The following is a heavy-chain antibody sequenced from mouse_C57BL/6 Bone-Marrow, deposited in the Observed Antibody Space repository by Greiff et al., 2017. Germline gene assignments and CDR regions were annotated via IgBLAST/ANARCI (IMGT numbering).Heavy chain of an antibody. CDR1: GFTFSSYT. J-gene: IGHJ1*03. CDR3: SRQVTTVLATKYFDV. V-gene: IGHV5-9*01. D-gene: IGHD1-1*01. CDR2: ISGGGGNT. Sequence: EVKLMESGGGLVKPGGSLKLSCAASGFTFSSYTMSWVRQTPEKRLQWVAAISGGGGNTYYPASVKGRFTISRDNDKNSLYLQMSSLRSEYTALYYCSRQVTTVLATKYFDVWGTGTTVTVSS.